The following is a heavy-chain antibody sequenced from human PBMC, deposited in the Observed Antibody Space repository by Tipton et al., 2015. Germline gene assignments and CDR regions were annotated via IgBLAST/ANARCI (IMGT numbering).Heavy chain of an antibody. J-gene: IGHJ6*02. V-gene: IGHV4-61*01. CDR1: GGSVSSGSYY. D-gene: IGHD5-24*01. CDR3: ARAVQLLLYGMDV. CDR2: VYKTENS. Sequence: TLSLTCTVSGGSVSSGSYYWSWIRQPPGKGLEWIGYVYKTENSNYNPSLKSRVTISVDTSKNQFSLKLTSLTAADTAVYYCARAVQLLLYGMDVWGQGTTVTVSS.